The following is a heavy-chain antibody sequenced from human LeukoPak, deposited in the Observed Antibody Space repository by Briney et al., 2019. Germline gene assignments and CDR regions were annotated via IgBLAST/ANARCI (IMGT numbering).Heavy chain of an antibody. Sequence: GGSLRLSCAASGFTFSSYGMHWVRQASGKGLEWVAFIRYDESNKFYADSVKSRFTISRDNSKNILFLQMNSLRAEDTAVYYCATMQWLEGVDWFDPWGQGTLVTVSS. CDR1: GFTFSSYG. V-gene: IGHV3-30*02. D-gene: IGHD6-19*01. J-gene: IGHJ5*02. CDR3: ATMQWLEGVDWFDP. CDR2: IRYDESNK.